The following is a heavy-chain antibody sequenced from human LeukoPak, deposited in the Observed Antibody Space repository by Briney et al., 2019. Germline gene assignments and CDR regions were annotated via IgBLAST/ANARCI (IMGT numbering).Heavy chain of an antibody. CDR1: GFTFSDYY. J-gene: IGHJ3*02. D-gene: IGHD3-10*01. CDR2: ISSSGTTI. Sequence: GGSLRLSCAASGFTFSDYYMSWIRQAPGKGLEWVSYISSSGTTIHYADSVKGRFTISRDNAKNSLYLQMNSLRAEDTAVYYCARDPGNTMVRGVYAGWAFDIWGQGTMVTVSS. CDR3: ARDPGNTMVRGVYAGWAFDI. V-gene: IGHV3-11*01.